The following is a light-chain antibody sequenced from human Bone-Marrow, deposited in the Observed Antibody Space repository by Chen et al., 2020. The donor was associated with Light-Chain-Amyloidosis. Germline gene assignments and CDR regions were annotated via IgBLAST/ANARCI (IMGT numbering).Light chain of an antibody. Sequence: HSALTQPRSVSGSPGQSVTISCTGTSSDVASYDYVSWYQQHPGKAPKLILYDVDKRPSGVPDRFSGSKSGNTASLTFSGLQAEDEADYYCCSYGGNYTWVFGGATKLTVL. CDR3: CSYGGNYTWV. J-gene: IGLJ3*02. V-gene: IGLV2-11*01. CDR1: SSDVASYDY. CDR2: DVD.